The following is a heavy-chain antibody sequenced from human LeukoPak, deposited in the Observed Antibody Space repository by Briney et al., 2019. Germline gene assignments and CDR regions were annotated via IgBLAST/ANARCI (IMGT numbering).Heavy chain of an antibody. CDR3: LTEGSKYCSTSSCLRVDP. CDR1: GYTFTRYY. V-gene: IGHV1-2*02. CDR2: IDPSTGGT. D-gene: IGHD2-2*01. J-gene: IGHJ5*02. Sequence: GASVKVSCKASGYTFTRYYMHWVRQAPGQGLEWMGWIDPSTGGTNFAQEFQGRVTMTRDTSISTAYMELSSLRPDDTAVYYCLTEGSKYCSTSSCLRVDPWGQGTLVTVSS.